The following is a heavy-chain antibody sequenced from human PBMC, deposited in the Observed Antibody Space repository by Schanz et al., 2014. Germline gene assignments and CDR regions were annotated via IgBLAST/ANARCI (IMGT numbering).Heavy chain of an antibody. CDR1: GFTFSTYA. J-gene: IGHJ4*02. CDR3: AKLSSSGRLAGYFDY. Sequence: EVQLVESGGGLVKPGGSLRLSCAASGFTFSTYAMSWVRQAPGKGLEWVSGFIVDSGNTYYAGSVKGRFSISRDYSKNTLYLQMSSLRAEDTAIYYCAKLSSSGRLAGYFDYWGQGALVTVSS. D-gene: IGHD6-19*01. V-gene: IGHV3-23*04. CDR2: FIVDSGNT.